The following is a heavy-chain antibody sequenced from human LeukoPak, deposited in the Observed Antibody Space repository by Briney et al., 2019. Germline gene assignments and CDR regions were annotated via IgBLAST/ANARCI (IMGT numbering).Heavy chain of an antibody. CDR2: INHSGST. V-gene: IGHV4-34*01. J-gene: IGHJ4*02. CDR3: ARGRGGNSGDN. CDR1: GGSFSGYY. D-gene: IGHD4-23*01. Sequence: PSETLSLTCAFYGGSFSGYYWSWIRQSPGKGLEWIGEINHSGSTNFNPSLKSRVTISLDTFKNQFSLTLSSLTAADTAVYYCARGRGGNSGDNWGQGTLVTVSS.